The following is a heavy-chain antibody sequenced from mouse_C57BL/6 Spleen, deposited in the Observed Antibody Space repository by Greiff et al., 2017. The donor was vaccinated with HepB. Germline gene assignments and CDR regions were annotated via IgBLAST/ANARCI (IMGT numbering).Heavy chain of an antibody. Sequence: VQLQQPGAELVRPGSSVKLSCKASGYTFTSYWMHWVKQRPIQGLEWIGNIDPSDSETHYNQKFKDKATLTVDKSSSTAYMQLSSLTSEDSAVYYCARSGSNYGEGWFAYWGQGTLVTVSA. J-gene: IGHJ3*01. D-gene: IGHD2-5*01. V-gene: IGHV1-52*01. CDR2: IDPSDSET. CDR3: ARSGSNYGEGWFAY. CDR1: GYTFTSYW.